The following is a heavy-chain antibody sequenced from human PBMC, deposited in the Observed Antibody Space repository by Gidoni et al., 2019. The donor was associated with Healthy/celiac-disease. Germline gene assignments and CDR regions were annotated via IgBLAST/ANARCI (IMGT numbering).Heavy chain of an antibody. CDR3: AGDGYNYGRRGDI. J-gene: IGHJ3*02. V-gene: IGHV4-59*12. D-gene: IGHD5-12*01. Sequence: QVQLQESGPGLVKPSETLSLTCTVSGGSISSYYWSWIRQPPRKGLEWIGYIYYSGSTNYNPSLKSRVTISVDTSKNQFSLKLSSVTAADTAVYYCAGDGYNYGRRGDIWGQGTMVTVSS. CDR1: GGSISSYY. CDR2: IYYSGST.